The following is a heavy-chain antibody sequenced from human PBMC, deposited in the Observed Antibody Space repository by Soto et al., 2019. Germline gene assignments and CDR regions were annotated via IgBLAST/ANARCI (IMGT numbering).Heavy chain of an antibody. Sequence: PGGSLRLSCAASGFTFRSYAMNWVRQTQEKGLEWVSSISSTSTYTHYADSVKGRFTISRDNANNSLFLQMNSLRAEDTAIYYCARDLALAGNYWVQGALVTVSS. CDR3: ARDLALAGNY. CDR1: GFTFRSYA. D-gene: IGHD6-19*01. V-gene: IGHV3-21*01. CDR2: ISSTSTYT. J-gene: IGHJ4*02.